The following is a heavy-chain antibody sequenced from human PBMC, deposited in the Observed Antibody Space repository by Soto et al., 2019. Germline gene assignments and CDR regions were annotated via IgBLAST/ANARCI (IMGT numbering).Heavy chain of an antibody. Sequence: QVQLVQSGAEVKKPGASVKVSCKASGYTFTSYGISWVRQAPGQGLEWMGWISAYNGNTNYAQKLQGRVTMTTATSTSTAYMELRSLRSDDTAVYYCARGPLLWFGELSTTLFDYWGQGTLVTVSS. J-gene: IGHJ4*02. CDR1: GYTFTSYG. CDR2: ISAYNGNT. CDR3: ARGPLLWFGELSTTLFDY. V-gene: IGHV1-18*01. D-gene: IGHD3-10*01.